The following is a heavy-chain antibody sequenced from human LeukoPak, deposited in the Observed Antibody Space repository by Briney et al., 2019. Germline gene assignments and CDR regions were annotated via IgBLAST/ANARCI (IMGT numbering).Heavy chain of an antibody. V-gene: IGHV3-7*01. CDR2: IKQDGSEK. J-gene: IGHJ4*02. CDR3: AREGVTAAADY. D-gene: IGHD6-13*01. Sequence: GGSLRLSCAASGFTFSSYWMSWVRRAPGKGLEWVANIKQDGSEKYYVDSVKGRFTISRDNAKNSLYLQLNSLRAEDTAVYYCAREGVTAAADYWGQGTLVTVSS. CDR1: GFTFSSYW.